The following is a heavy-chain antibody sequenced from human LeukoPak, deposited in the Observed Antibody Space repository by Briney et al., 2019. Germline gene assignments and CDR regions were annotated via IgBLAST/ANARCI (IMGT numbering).Heavy chain of an antibody. CDR1: GGSVSSSSYY. CDR3: ARDNPSGLVWFGELSGWFDP. D-gene: IGHD3-10*01. J-gene: IGHJ5*02. V-gene: IGHV4-39*07. Sequence: SETLSLTCTVSGGSVSSSSYYWGWIRQPPGKGLEWIGSIYYSGSTYYNPSLKSRVTISVDTSKNQFSLKLSSVTAADTAVYYCARDNPSGLVWFGELSGWFDPWGQGTLVTVSS. CDR2: IYYSGST.